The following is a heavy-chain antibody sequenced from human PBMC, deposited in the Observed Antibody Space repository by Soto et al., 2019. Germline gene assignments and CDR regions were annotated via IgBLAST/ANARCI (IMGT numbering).Heavy chain of an antibody. Sequence: SQTLSLTCAISGDSVSSNSAAWNWIRQSPSRGLEWLGRTYYRSKWYNDYAVSVKSRITINPDTSKNQFSLQLNSVTPQATAVYYRARVPELGPPSGHFDYWGQGTLVNFSS. J-gene: IGHJ4*02. CDR2: TYYRSKWYN. V-gene: IGHV6-1*01. CDR1: GDSVSSNSAA. CDR3: ARVPELGPPSGHFDY. D-gene: IGHD7-27*01.